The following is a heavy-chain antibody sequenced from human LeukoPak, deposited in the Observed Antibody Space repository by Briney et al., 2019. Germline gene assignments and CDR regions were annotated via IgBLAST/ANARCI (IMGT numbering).Heavy chain of an antibody. CDR2: ISSSSSYI. J-gene: IGHJ3*02. V-gene: IGHV3-21*01. CDR1: GFTFSSYS. D-gene: IGHD6-19*01. Sequence: GGSLRLSCAASGFTFSSYSMNWVRQAPGKGLEWVSSISSSSSYIYYADSVKGRFTISRDNAKNSLYLQMNSLRAEDTAVYYCARDAVAVAGGGAFDIWGQGTMVTVSS. CDR3: ARDAVAVAGGGAFDI.